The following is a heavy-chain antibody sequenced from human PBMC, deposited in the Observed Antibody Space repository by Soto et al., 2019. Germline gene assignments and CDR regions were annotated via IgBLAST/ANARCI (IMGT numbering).Heavy chain of an antibody. CDR2: VGAYSDLI. CDR3: AGVEEGMDA. V-gene: IGHV1-18*01. Sequence: QVQLVQSGAEVKKPGASVKVSCKTSGYTFRNYGLSWVRQAPGQGLEWIGGVGAYSDLIYYAQRLQGRVTITTDIPTPTAYLELGRLTPDAPAVNYFAGVEEGMDAGGKGPRSPSPQ. J-gene: IGHJ6*01. CDR1: GYTFRNYG.